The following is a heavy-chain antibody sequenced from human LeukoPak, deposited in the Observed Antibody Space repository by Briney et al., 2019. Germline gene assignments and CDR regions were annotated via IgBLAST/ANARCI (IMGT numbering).Heavy chain of an antibody. CDR1: GGTFSSYT. CDR3: ARVRGYDFWGGYYSDYYYYMDV. J-gene: IGHJ6*03. V-gene: IGHV1-69*02. Sequence: SVKVSCKASGGTFSSYTISWVRQAPGQGLEWMGRIIPILGIANYAQKFQGRVTITADKSTSTAYMELSSLRSEDTAVYYCARVRGYDFWGGYYSDYYYYMDVWGKGTTVTVSS. CDR2: IIPILGIA. D-gene: IGHD3-3*01.